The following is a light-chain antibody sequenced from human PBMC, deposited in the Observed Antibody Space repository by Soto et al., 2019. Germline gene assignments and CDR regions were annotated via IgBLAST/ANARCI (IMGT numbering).Light chain of an antibody. CDR1: SSNIGNTY. CDR3: GTWDSSLSAVV. J-gene: IGLJ2*01. V-gene: IGLV1-51*01. Sequence: QSVLTQPPSVSAAPGQKVTISCTGSSSNIGNTYVSWYTHLPGTAPKLLLYDNNKRPSGIPYLFSGSKSGTSATLGITGPQTGDEADYYCGTWDSSLSAVVFGGGTQLTVL. CDR2: DNN.